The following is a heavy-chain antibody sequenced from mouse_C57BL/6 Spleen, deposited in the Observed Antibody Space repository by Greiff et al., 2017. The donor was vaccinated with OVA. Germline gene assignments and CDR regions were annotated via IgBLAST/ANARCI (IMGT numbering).Heavy chain of an antibody. J-gene: IGHJ2*01. CDR2: IYPGDGDT. CDR3: AREGAYGSSFDY. CDR1: GYAFSSSW. Sequence: VQLQQSGPELVKPGASVKISCKASGYAFSSSWMNWVKQRPGKGLEWIGRIYPGDGDTNYNGKFKGKATLTADKSSSTAYMQLSSLTSEDSAVYFCAREGAYGSSFDYWGQGTTLTVSS. D-gene: IGHD1-1*01. V-gene: IGHV1-82*01.